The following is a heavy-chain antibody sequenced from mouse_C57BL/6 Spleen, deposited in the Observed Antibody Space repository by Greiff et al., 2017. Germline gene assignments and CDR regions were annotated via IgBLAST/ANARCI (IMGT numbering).Heavy chain of an antibody. CDR2: ISSGGSYI. CDR1: GFTFSSYG. D-gene: IGHD2-4*01. Sequence: EVKLVESGGDLVKPGGSLKLSCAASGFTFSSYGMPWVRQTPDKRLEWVATISSGGSYIYYPDSVKGRFTISRDNAKNTLYLQMSSLKSEDTATYYCARHDDDDGVDYFDYWGQGTTLTVSS. CDR3: ARHDDDDGVDYFDY. J-gene: IGHJ2*01. V-gene: IGHV5-6*01.